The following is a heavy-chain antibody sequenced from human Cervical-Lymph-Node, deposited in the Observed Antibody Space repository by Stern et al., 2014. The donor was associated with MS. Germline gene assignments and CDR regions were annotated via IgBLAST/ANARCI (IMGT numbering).Heavy chain of an antibody. J-gene: IGHJ4*02. D-gene: IGHD6-19*01. Sequence: VHLVESGGGVVQPGRSLRLSCAASGFTFSNYGMHWVRQAPGKGLEWVAVVSYDGSVKYYADSVKGRFTISRDNTKDTLSLQMDSLRVEDTAMYYCAKETSGAGHTYITHDYWSQGTLVTVSS. V-gene: IGHV3-30*18. CDR1: GFTFSNYG. CDR3: AKETSGAGHTYITHDY. CDR2: VSYDGSVK.